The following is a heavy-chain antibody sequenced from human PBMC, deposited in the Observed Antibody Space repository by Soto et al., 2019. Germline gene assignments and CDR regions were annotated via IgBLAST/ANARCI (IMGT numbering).Heavy chain of an antibody. CDR1: GYTFTDYA. J-gene: IGHJ4*02. CDR3: ARAVAVPADFDY. Sequence: QVQVVQSGAEEKKPGASLKVSCTASGYTFTDYAMHWVRQAPGQRLEWMGWINAGNGNTKYSQKFQGRVTITRDTSASTAYMDLSSLRSEDTAVYYCARAVAVPADFDYWGQGTLVTVSS. CDR2: INAGNGNT. D-gene: IGHD6-19*01. V-gene: IGHV1-3*05.